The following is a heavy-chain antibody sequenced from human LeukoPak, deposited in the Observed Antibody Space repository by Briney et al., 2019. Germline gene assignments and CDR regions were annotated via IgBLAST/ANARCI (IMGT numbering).Heavy chain of an antibody. CDR3: ARGPPGRFDY. Sequence: GGSLRLSCAASGITFSYYWMHWVRQAPGKGLVWVSRIDADGSSATYADSVKGRFTISRDNAKNTLYLQMNSLGAEDAAVYYCARGPPGRFDYWGQGTLVTVSS. CDR1: GITFSYYW. D-gene: IGHD5-12*01. J-gene: IGHJ4*02. V-gene: IGHV3-74*01. CDR2: IDADGSSA.